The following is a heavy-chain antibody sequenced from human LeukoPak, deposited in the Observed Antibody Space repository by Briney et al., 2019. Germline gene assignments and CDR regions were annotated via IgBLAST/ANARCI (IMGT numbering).Heavy chain of an antibody. CDR2: ISSSGSTI. J-gene: IGHJ5*02. Sequence: PGGPLRLSCAASGSTFSDYYMSWIRQAPGKGLERVSYISSSGSTIYYADSVKGRFTISRDNAKNSLYLQMNSLRAEDTAVYYCARNPSLIVRFDPWGQGTLVTVSS. CDR1: GSTFSDYY. CDR3: ARNPSLIVRFDP. D-gene: IGHD3-22*01. V-gene: IGHV3-11*01.